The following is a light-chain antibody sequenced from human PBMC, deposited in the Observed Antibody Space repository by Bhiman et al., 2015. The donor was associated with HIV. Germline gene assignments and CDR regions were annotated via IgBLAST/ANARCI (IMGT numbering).Light chain of an antibody. CDR2: DVS. J-gene: IGLJ1*01. Sequence: QSALTQPASVSGSPGQSITISCTGTSSDVGDYNYVSWYQQHPGKAPKVMIYDVSKRPSGVSNRFSGSKSANTASLTISGLQPEDEADYYCCSYAGSYTFDYVFGPGTKVTVL. V-gene: IGLV2-14*01. CDR1: SSDVGDYNY. CDR3: CSYAGSYTFDYV.